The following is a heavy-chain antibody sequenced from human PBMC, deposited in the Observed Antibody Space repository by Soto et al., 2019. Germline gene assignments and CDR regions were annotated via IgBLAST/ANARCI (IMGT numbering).Heavy chain of an antibody. CDR3: ASRLKEAGIGVNDYYAMDF. Sequence: VQLVQSGAEVKKPGSSVKVSCKASGGTFTNYAFSWVRQAPGQGLEWLGGIIPIFGTADYAQKFQGRVTITSEESTSTVHMELSSLISDDTAVYYCASRLKEAGIGVNDYYAMDFWGQGTTVTVSS. V-gene: IGHV1-69*13. J-gene: IGHJ6*01. D-gene: IGHD1-1*01. CDR1: GGTFTNYA. CDR2: IIPIFGTA.